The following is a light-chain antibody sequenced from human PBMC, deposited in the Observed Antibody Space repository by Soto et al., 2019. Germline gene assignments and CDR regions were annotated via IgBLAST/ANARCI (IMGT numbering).Light chain of an antibody. CDR3: SSYAGSNNLHVL. V-gene: IGLV2-8*01. CDR2: EVI. CDR1: SSDVGGYEY. J-gene: IGLJ2*01. Sequence: QSALTQPPSASGSPGQSVTISWTGSSSDVGGYEYVSWYQQHPGKAPKLIIYEVIKRPSGVPDRFSGSKSGNTASLTVSGLQAEDEADYYCSSYAGSNNLHVLFGGGTKVTVL.